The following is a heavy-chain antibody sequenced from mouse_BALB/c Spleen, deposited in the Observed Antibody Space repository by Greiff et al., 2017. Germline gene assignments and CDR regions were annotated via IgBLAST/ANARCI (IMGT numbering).Heavy chain of an antibody. V-gene: IGHV5-6*01. CDR2: ISSGGSYT. CDR3: AKQGDWDKYYYAMDY. J-gene: IGHJ4*01. D-gene: IGHD4-1*01. Sequence: EVQVVESGGELVKPGGSLKLSCAASGFTFSSYGMSWVRQTPDKRLEWVATISSGGSYTYYPDSVKGRFTISRDNAKNTLYLQMSSLKSEDTAMYYCAKQGDWDKYYYAMDYWGQGTSVTVSS. CDR1: GFTFSSYG.